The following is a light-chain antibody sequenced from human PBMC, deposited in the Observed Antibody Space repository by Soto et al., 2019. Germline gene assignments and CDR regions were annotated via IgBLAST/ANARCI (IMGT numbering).Light chain of an antibody. Sequence: DIVMTQSPATLSVSPGERATLSCRASQSVSSNLAWYQQKTGQAPRLLIYGASTRATSIPARFSCSWSGTEFPLTISSLQSEECAVYYCQQYNNWPLTFCGGTKVDI. J-gene: IGKJ4*01. CDR3: QQYNNWPLT. CDR1: QSVSSN. CDR2: GAS. V-gene: IGKV3-15*01.